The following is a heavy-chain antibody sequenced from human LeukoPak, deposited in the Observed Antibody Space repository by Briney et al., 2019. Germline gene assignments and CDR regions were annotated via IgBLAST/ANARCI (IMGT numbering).Heavy chain of an antibody. Sequence: SETLSLTCAVYGGSFSGYYWSWIRQPPGKGLEWIGEINHSGSTNYNPSLKSRVTISVDTSKNQFSLKLSSVTAADTAVYYCARRQAGTTPDHDAFDIWGQGTMVTVSS. J-gene: IGHJ3*02. CDR2: INHSGST. V-gene: IGHV4-34*01. CDR3: ARRQAGTTPDHDAFDI. D-gene: IGHD1-1*01. CDR1: GGSFSGYY.